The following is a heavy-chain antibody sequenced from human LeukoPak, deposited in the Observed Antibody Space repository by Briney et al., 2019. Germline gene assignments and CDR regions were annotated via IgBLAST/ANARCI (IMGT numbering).Heavy chain of an antibody. V-gene: IGHV1-18*01. D-gene: IGHD3-3*01. CDR1: GYTFNNYG. Sequence: VASVKVSCKASGYTFNNYGISWVRQAPGQGLEWMGWISAHNGHANYAQTLQGRVTMTTDTSTSTAYMELRSLRADDTAVYYCARDEQLRLDYDFWSGPNVDYYMDVWGKGTTVTVSS. J-gene: IGHJ6*03. CDR3: ARDEQLRLDYDFWSGPNVDYYMDV. CDR2: ISAHNGHA.